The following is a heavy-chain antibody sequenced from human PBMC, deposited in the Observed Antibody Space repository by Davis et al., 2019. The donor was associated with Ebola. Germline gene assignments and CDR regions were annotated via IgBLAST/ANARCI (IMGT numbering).Heavy chain of an antibody. D-gene: IGHD3-10*01. Sequence: SVPVSCKASAYTFTSYCLSWVRQAPGQGLEWMGWINPNSGGTNYAQKCQGWVTMTRDTSISTAYMELSRLRSDDTAVYYCARGGLVWFRELLSTYYYYGMDVWGQGTTVTVSS. V-gene: IGHV1-2*04. CDR3: ARGGLVWFRELLSTYYYYGMDV. CDR1: AYTFTSYC. J-gene: IGHJ6*02. CDR2: INPNSGGT.